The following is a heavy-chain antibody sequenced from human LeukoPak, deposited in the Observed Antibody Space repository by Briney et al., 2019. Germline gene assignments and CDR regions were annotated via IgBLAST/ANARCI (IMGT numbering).Heavy chain of an antibody. CDR1: GFTFSSYS. J-gene: IGHJ3*02. CDR2: ISSSSSYI. D-gene: IGHD6-19*01. CDR3: ATQLPGIAVADGAFDI. Sequence: GGSLRLSCAASGFTFSSYSMNWVRQAPGKGLEWVSSISSSSSYIYYADSVKGRFTISRDNAKNSLYLQMNSLRAEGTAVYYCATQLPGIAVADGAFDIWGQGTMVTVSS. V-gene: IGHV3-21*04.